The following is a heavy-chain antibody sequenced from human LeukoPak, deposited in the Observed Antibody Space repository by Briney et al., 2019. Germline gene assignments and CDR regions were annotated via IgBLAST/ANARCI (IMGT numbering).Heavy chain of an antibody. CDR1: GGSISSYY. D-gene: IGHD5-18*01. J-gene: IGHJ4*02. CDR2: IYYSGST. CDR3: ARQLGYSYGSDY. Sequence: KPSENLSLTCTVSGGSISSYYWSWIRQPPGKGLEWIGYIYYSGSTNYNPSLKSRVTISVDTSKNQFSLKLSSVTAADTAVYYCARQLGYSYGSDYWGQGTLVTVSS. V-gene: IGHV4-59*08.